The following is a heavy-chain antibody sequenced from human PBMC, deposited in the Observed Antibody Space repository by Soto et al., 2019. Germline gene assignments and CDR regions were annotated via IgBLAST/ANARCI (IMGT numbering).Heavy chain of an antibody. D-gene: IGHD6-19*01. V-gene: IGHV4-4*07. CDR1: GASISSYF. CDR2: ISTSGTT. J-gene: IGHJ5*02. CDR3: AREAGPDRWFDP. Sequence: SETLSLTCTVSGASISSYFWTWIRQPAGKGLDWIGRISTSGTTNYNPSLKSRVAMSVDTSKNHFSLNLSSVTAADTAVYYCAREAGPDRWFDPWGQGTLVTVSS.